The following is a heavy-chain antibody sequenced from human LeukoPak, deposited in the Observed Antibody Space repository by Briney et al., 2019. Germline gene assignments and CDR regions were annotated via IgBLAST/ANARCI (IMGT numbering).Heavy chain of an antibody. D-gene: IGHD3/OR15-3a*01. J-gene: IGHJ4*02. CDR3: ARDSDWILFDY. CDR1: GFTFNTYW. Sequence: GGSLRLSCAASGFTFNTYWMHWVRQAPGKGLVWVARVDREGTTTAYADSVKGRFTISRDNAKNTLYLQMTNLRAEDTAVYYWARDSDWILFDYWGRGTLVTVSS. CDR2: VDREGTTT. V-gene: IGHV3-74*03.